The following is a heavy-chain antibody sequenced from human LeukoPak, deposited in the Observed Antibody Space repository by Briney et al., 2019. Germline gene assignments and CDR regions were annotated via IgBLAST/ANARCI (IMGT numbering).Heavy chain of an antibody. CDR2: INSDGSST. V-gene: IGHV3-74*01. D-gene: IGHD2-2*01. Sequence: GGSLRLSCAASGFTFSSYWMHWVRQAPGKGLVWVSRINSDGSSTSYTDSVKGRFTISRDNAKNTLYLQMNSLRAEDTAVYYCAGTSCKGCWFDPWGQGTLVTVSS. CDR1: GFTFSSYW. J-gene: IGHJ5*02. CDR3: AGTSCKGCWFDP.